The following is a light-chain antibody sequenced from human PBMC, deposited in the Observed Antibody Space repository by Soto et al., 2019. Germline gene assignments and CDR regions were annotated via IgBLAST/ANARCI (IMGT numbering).Light chain of an antibody. Sequence: EIVMTQSPATLSVSPVERATLSCMASQSVSSNFSWYQQKPGQAPRLLIYGASTRATGIPARFSGSGSGTEFTLTISRLQSEDFAVYYCQQYNNWPWTFGQGTKVDIK. J-gene: IGKJ1*01. CDR2: GAS. CDR1: QSVSSN. CDR3: QQYNNWPWT. V-gene: IGKV3-15*01.